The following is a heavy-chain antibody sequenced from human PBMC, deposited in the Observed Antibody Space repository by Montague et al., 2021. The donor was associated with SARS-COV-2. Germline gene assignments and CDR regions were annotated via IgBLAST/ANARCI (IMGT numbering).Heavy chain of an antibody. CDR2: INHSGST. V-gene: IGHV4-34*01. CDR1: GGSFSGYY. CDR3: ARIRCITIFGVVITPYYYGMDV. Sequence: SETLSLTCAVYGGSFSGYYWSWIRQPPGKGLEWFGEINHSGSTNYNPSLKSRVTISVDTSKNQFSLKLSSVTAADTAVYYCARIRCITIFGVVITPYYYGMDVWGQGTTVTVSS. J-gene: IGHJ6*02. D-gene: IGHD3-3*01.